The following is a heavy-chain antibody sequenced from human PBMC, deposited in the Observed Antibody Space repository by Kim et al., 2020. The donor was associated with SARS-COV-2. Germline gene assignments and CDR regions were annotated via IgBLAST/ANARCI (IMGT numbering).Heavy chain of an antibody. CDR3: ARGWFGQVGDY. Sequence: GGSLSLSCAASGFTFNTYTMDWVRQAPWKGLEWVSSITVSSTHIYYADSVKGRFTISRDNARNSVYLQMNSLRVDDTAIYYCARGWFGQVGDYWGQGARVTVSS. D-gene: IGHD3-10*01. J-gene: IGHJ4*02. CDR1: GFTFNTYT. V-gene: IGHV3-21*01. CDR2: ITVSSTHI.